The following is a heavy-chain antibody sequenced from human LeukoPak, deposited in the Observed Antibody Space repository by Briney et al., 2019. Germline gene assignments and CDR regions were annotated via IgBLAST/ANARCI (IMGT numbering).Heavy chain of an antibody. D-gene: IGHD5-18*01. J-gene: IGHJ4*02. Sequence: GRSLRLSCAASGFTFDDYATHWVRQAPGKGLEWVSGISWNSGSIGYADSVKGRFTISRDNAKNSLYLQMNSLRAEDTALYYCAKGVWGYSYGSYFDYWGQGTLVTVSS. CDR3: AKGVWGYSYGSYFDY. CDR2: ISWNSGSI. CDR1: GFTFDDYA. V-gene: IGHV3-9*01.